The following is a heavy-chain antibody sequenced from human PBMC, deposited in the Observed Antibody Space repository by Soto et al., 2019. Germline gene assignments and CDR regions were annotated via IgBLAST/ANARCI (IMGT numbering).Heavy chain of an antibody. J-gene: IGHJ5*02. CDR2: INAGNGNT. CDR1: GYTFTSYA. D-gene: IGHD2-2*01. Sequence: ASVKVSCKASGYTFTSYAMHWVRQAPGQRREWMGWINAGNGNTKYSQKFQGRVIITRDTSASTVYMQLSNLRSEDTAVYYCARAWYQLVSTWFDPWGQGTQVTVSS. V-gene: IGHV1-3*01. CDR3: ARAWYQLVSTWFDP.